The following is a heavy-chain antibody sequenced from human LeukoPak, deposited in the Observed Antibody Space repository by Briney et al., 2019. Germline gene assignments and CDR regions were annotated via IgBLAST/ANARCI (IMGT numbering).Heavy chain of an antibody. D-gene: IGHD5-18*01. V-gene: IGHV1-18*01. CDR2: ISAYNGNT. CDR1: GYTFTSYG. J-gene: IGHJ4*02. Sequence: ASVKVSCKASGYTFTSYGISWVRQAPGQGLEWMGWISAYNGNTNYAQKLQGRVTMTTDTSTSTVYMELRSLRSDDTAVYYCARDNGGTWIQLWLPFDYWGQGTLVTVSS. CDR3: ARDNGGTWIQLWLPFDY.